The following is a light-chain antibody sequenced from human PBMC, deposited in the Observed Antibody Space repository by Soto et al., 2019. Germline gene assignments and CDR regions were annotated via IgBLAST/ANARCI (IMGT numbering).Light chain of an antibody. V-gene: IGLV2-23*01. Sequence: QSALTQPASVSGSPGQSITISCTGTSSDVGSYNLVSWYQQHPGKAPKLMIYEGSKRPSGVSNRFSGSKSCNTASLTISGLQAEDEADYYCCSYAGSSTFYVFGTWTKVTVL. CDR1: SSDVGSYNL. CDR3: CSYAGSSTFYV. J-gene: IGLJ1*01. CDR2: EGS.